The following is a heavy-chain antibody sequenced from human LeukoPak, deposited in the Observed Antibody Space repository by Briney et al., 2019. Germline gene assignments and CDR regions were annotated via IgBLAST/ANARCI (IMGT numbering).Heavy chain of an antibody. D-gene: IGHD6-19*01. Sequence: GGSLRLSCAASGFPFSSYSMNWVRQAPGKGLEWVSYISSSSSTIYYADSVKGRFTISRDNAKNSLYLQMNSLRDEDTAVYYCAREGHSSGWSDYYGMDVWGQGTTVTVSS. CDR1: GFPFSSYS. V-gene: IGHV3-48*02. J-gene: IGHJ6*02. CDR2: ISSSSSTI. CDR3: AREGHSSGWSDYYGMDV.